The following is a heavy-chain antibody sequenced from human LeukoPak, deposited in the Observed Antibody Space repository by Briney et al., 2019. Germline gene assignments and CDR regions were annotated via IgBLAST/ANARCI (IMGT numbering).Heavy chain of an antibody. J-gene: IGHJ6*03. CDR2: IIPILGIA. Sequence: SVKVSCKASGGTFSSYAISWVRQAPGQGLEWMGRIIPILGIANYAQKFQGRVTITADKSPSAAYMELSSLRSEDTAVYYCARDDREWLSFYYYYYMDVWGKGTTVTVSS. CDR1: GGTFSSYA. D-gene: IGHD3-3*01. CDR3: ARDDREWLSFYYYYYMDV. V-gene: IGHV1-69*04.